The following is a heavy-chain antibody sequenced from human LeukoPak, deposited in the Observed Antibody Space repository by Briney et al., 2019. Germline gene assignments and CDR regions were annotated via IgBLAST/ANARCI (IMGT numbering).Heavy chain of an antibody. D-gene: IGHD2-2*01. CDR1: GGSISSSSHY. Sequence: SETLSLTCTVSGGSISSSSHYWGWIRQPPGKGLEWIGSMYYSGSTYYNPSLKSRVTISVDTSKNQFSLKLSSVTAADTAVYYCAKIVVVLAATRGYYYYYGMDVWGQGTTVTVSS. V-gene: IGHV4-39*01. CDR2: MYYSGST. J-gene: IGHJ6*02. CDR3: AKIVVVLAATRGYYYYYGMDV.